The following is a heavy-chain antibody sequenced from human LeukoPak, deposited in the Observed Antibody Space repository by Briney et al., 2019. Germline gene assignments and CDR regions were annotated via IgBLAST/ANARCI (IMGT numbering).Heavy chain of an antibody. CDR3: AKYFYDFWSGYSNFDY. Sequence: GGSLRLSCAASGFAFSNFGMNWVRQAPGKGLEWVSSTSSQSRYVYYADSVKGRFTISRDNSKNTLYLQMNSLRAEDTAVYYCAKYFYDFWSGYSNFDYWGQGTLVTVSS. V-gene: IGHV3-21*04. CDR2: TSSQSRYV. J-gene: IGHJ4*02. D-gene: IGHD3-3*01. CDR1: GFAFSNFG.